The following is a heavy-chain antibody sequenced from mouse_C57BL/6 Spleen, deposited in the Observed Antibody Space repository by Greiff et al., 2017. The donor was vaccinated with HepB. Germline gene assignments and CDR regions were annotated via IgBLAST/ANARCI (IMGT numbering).Heavy chain of an antibody. CDR3: ARSEGNPWCAY. CDR2: IYPGDGDT. CDR1: GYAFSSSW. V-gene: IGHV1-82*01. J-gene: IGHJ3*01. Sequence: QVQLQQSGPELVKPGASVKISCKASGYAFSSSWMNWVKQRPGKGLEWIGRIYPGDGDTNYNGKFKGKATLTADKSSSTAYMQLSSLTSEDSAVYFCARSEGNPWCAYWGQGTLVTVSA. D-gene: IGHD2-1*01.